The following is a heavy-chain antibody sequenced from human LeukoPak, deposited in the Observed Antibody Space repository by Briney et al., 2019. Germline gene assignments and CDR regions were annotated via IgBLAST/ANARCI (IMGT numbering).Heavy chain of an antibody. D-gene: IGHD2-15*01. CDR2: IRYDGSNK. CDR1: GFSFSSYG. J-gene: IGHJ4*02. Sequence: PGGSLRLSCAASGFSFSSYGMNWVRQAPGKGLEWVAFIRYDGSNKYYADSVKGRFTISRDDFKNTLYLQMNSLRAEDTAVYYCAKDHRYCSGGSCYGADYWGQGTLVTVSS. V-gene: IGHV3-30*02. CDR3: AKDHRYCSGGSCYGADY.